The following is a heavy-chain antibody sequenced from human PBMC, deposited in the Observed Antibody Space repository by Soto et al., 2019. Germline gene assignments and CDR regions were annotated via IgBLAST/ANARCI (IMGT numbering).Heavy chain of an antibody. Sequence: ASVKVSCKASGYTFTSYGISWVRQAPGQGLEWMGWISAYNGNTNYAQKLQGRVTMTTDTSTSTAYMELRSLRSDDTAVYYCARDRYCSGGSCYGDAGFDPWGQGTLVTVSS. CDR3: ARDRYCSGGSCYGDAGFDP. D-gene: IGHD2-15*01. V-gene: IGHV1-18*04. CDR2: ISAYNGNT. J-gene: IGHJ5*02. CDR1: GYTFTSYG.